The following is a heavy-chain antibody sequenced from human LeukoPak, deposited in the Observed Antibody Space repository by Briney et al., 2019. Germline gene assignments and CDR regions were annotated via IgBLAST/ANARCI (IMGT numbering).Heavy chain of an antibody. Sequence: PSETQSLTCSVSSDSLSSGSRLWPWIRQPAGKGLEWIGHFYSSTRTTYNPSLESRVTISGDTAKNQFSLKLDSVTAADTAVYFCARCMSELDYGDNTYYYHMDDWGKGTTVTVSS. CDR1: SDSLSSGSRL. CDR2: FYSSTRT. V-gene: IGHV4-61*09. D-gene: IGHD4-17*01. J-gene: IGHJ6*04. CDR3: ARCMSELDYGDNTYYYHMDD.